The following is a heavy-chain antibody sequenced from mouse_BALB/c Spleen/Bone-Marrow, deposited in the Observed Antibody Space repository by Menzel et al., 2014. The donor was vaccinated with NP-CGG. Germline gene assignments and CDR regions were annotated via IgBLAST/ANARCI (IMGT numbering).Heavy chain of an antibody. CDR3: ARDGNYAAFDF. CDR1: GYTFTDYV. Sequence: VERQSSGPELGKSGASGKMSCNASGYTFTDYVISWVKQRTGQGLEWIGEIDPGRGSSFYNEKFKAKATLTADKSANTAYMQLSSLTSEDSAVYFCARDGNYAAFDFLGQGTSATVSS. CDR2: IDPGRGSS. D-gene: IGHD2-1*01. J-gene: IGHJ4*01. V-gene: IGHV1-77*01.